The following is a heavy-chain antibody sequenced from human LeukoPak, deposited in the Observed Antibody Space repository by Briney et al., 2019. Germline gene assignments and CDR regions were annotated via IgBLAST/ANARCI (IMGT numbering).Heavy chain of an antibody. D-gene: IGHD6-13*01. CDR1: GYSISSGYY. J-gene: IGHJ4*02. Sequence: PSETLSLTCTVSGYSISSGYYWGWIRQPPGKGLEWIGSIYHSGSTYYNPSLKSRVTISVDTSKNQFSLKLSSVTAADTAVYYCARGRQQLALRGYFDYWGQGTLVTVSS. CDR2: IYHSGST. CDR3: ARGRQQLALRGYFDY. V-gene: IGHV4-38-2*02.